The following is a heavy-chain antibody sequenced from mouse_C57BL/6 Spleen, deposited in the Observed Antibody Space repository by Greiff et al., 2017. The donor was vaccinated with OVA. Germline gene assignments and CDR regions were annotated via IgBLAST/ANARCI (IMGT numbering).Heavy chain of an antibody. CDR2: IYPGSGNT. V-gene: IGHV1-81*01. J-gene: IGHJ2*01. CDR1: GYTFTSYG. CDR3: ARTTVVAPGTFDY. D-gene: IGHD1-1*01. Sequence: QVQLKESGAELARPGASVKLSCKASGYTFTSYGISWVKQRTGQGLEWIGEIYPGSGNTYYNEKFKGKATLTADQSSSTAYMELRSLTSEDSAVYFCARTTVVAPGTFDYWGQGTTLTVSS.